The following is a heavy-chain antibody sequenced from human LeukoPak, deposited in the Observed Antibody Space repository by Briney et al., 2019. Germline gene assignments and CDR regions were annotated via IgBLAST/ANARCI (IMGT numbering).Heavy chain of an antibody. J-gene: IGHJ4*02. D-gene: IGHD5-18*01. Sequence: GGSLRLSCAASGFTFSSYGMHWVRQAPGKGLEWVAFIRYDGSNKYYADSVKGRFTISRDNSKNTLYLQMNSLRAEDTAVYYCARERDTAMVTIDYWGQGTLVTVSS. CDR3: ARERDTAMVTIDY. CDR1: GFTFSSYG. V-gene: IGHV3-30*02. CDR2: IRYDGSNK.